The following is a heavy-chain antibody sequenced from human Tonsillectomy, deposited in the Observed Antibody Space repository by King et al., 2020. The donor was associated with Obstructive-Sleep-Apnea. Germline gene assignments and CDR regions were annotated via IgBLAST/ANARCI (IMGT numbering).Heavy chain of an antibody. Sequence: VQLVESGGGLVQPGRSLRLSCAASGFTFDDYAMNWVRPAPGEGLEWVLGSSGKSGCIGYADSVKGRFHISSDNAKDSLYLQMNSLRTEDTALYYCAKDSTVSGNYGFDYWGQGTLVTVSS. V-gene: IGHV3-9*01. D-gene: IGHD1-26*01. J-gene: IGHJ4*02. CDR1: GFTFDDYA. CDR3: AKDSTVSGNYGFDY. CDR2: SSGKSGCI.